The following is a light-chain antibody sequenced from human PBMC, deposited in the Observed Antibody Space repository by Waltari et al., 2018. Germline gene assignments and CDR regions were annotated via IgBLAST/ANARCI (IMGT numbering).Light chain of an antibody. CDR1: NIGSKS. CDR3: LVWHSTIDHQGV. J-gene: IGLJ2*01. CDR2: YDS. Sequence: SYVVTQSPSVSVAPGETARITCGGDNIGSKSVHWYQQRPGQAPGPVISYDSDRPSGSPERFSGSNSGNTATLTISWVEAEDEADYYCLVWHSTIDHQGVFGGGTKLTVL. V-gene: IGLV3-21*04.